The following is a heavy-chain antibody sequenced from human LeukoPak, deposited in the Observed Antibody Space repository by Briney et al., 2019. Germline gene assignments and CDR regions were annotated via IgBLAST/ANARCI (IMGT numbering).Heavy chain of an antibody. V-gene: IGHV3-30*04. CDR3: AKEINLG. CDR2: ISHDGGNK. D-gene: IGHD3-16*01. J-gene: IGHJ4*02. Sequence: GGSLRLSCAASGFIFSSSVTHWVRQAPGKGLEWVAVISHDGGNKYYADSVKGRFTISRDNSKNTLYLQMNSLRAEGTAVYYCAKEINLGRGQGTLVTVSS. CDR1: GFIFSSSV.